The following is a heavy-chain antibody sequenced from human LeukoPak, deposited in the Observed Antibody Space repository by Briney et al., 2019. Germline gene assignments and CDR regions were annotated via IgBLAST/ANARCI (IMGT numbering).Heavy chain of an antibody. CDR1: GYTFTSYD. CDR2: MNPNSGNT. J-gene: IGHJ5*02. Sequence: GASVKVSCKASGYTFTSYDINWVRQATGQGLEWMGWMNPNSGNTGYAQKFQGRVTMTRNTSISTAYKELSSLRSEDTAVYYCARGGRVAAGLAGWFDPWGQGTLVTVSS. CDR3: ARGGRVAAGLAGWFDP. V-gene: IGHV1-8*01. D-gene: IGHD6-19*01.